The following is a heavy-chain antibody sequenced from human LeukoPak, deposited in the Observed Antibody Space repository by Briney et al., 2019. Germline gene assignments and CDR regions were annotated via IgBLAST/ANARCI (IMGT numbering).Heavy chain of an antibody. Sequence: GGSLRLSCAASGFTFSDYYMSWIRQAPGKGLEWVSYISSSGTTIYYADSVKGRFSISRDNAKNSLYLQMNSLRAEDTAVYYCARDGHYDILTGYFQDWGQGTLVTVSS. D-gene: IGHD3-9*01. CDR1: GFTFSDYY. CDR3: ARDGHYDILTGYFQD. J-gene: IGHJ1*01. V-gene: IGHV3-11*01. CDR2: ISSSGTTI.